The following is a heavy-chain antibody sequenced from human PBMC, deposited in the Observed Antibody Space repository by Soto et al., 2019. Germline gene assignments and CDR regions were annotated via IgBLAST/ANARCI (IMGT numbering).Heavy chain of an antibody. Sequence: PSETLSLTCAVSGGSISSYYWSWIRQPPGKGLEWIGYIYYSGSTNYNPSLKSRVTISVDTSKNQFSLKLSSVTAADTAVYYCARDSIIAAAGNYYYYGMDVWGPGTTVTVSS. V-gene: IGHV4-59*01. D-gene: IGHD6-13*01. J-gene: IGHJ6*02. CDR2: IYYSGST. CDR1: GGSISSYY. CDR3: ARDSIIAAAGNYYYYGMDV.